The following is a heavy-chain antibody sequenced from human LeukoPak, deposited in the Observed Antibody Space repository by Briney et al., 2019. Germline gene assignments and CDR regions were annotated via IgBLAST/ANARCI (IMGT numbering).Heavy chain of an antibody. CDR3: ARGKYGGSYPGFDF. V-gene: IGHV1-2*02. Sequence: ASVKVSCKASGYTFTDYFMHWVRQAPGQGLEWMGWINPKSGGTKYAQKFQGRVTMTRDTSISIAYMELSRLKSDDTAIYSCARGKYGGSYPGFDFWGQGTQVTVSS. CDR2: INPKSGGT. CDR1: GYTFTDYF. D-gene: IGHD1-26*01. J-gene: IGHJ4*02.